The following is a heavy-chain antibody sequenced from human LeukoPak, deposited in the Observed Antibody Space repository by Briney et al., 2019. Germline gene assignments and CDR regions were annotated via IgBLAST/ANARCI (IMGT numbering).Heavy chain of an antibody. CDR2: ISSSDTYI. CDR1: GFTFSSYA. CDR3: VRDRGTYRPIDY. Sequence: TGGSLRLSCAASGFTFSSYAMSWVRQAPGKGLEWASSISSSDTYIYHADSVKGRFTISRDNAQNSLYLQMNSLRAEDTAIYYCVRDRGTYRPIDYWGQGTLVTVSS. V-gene: IGHV3-21*04. D-gene: IGHD1-26*01. J-gene: IGHJ4*02.